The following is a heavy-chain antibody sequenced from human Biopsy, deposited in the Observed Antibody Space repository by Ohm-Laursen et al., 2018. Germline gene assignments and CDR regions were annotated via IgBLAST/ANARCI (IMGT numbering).Heavy chain of an antibody. V-gene: IGHV2-70*16. CDR3: ARIPILVVPAAIVYRHRRHLQGLDV. CDR1: GFPLNTRGMF. CDR2: LFWGDAQ. D-gene: IGHD2-2*02. J-gene: IGHJ6*02. Sequence: ATQTLTLTCTLSGFPLNTRGMFVTWIPQPPGRALEWFACLFWGDAQFYTESLKTRLTISKGTSENHVVLTLSDVAPVDMATYYCARIPILVVPAAIVYRHRRHLQGLDVWGQETTVIVSS.